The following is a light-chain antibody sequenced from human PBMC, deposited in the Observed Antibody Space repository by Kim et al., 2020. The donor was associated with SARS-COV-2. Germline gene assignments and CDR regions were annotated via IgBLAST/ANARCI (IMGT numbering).Light chain of an antibody. CDR2: GAS. CDR1: QSVSSY. V-gene: IGKV3-11*01. J-gene: IGKJ5*01. Sequence: EIVLTQSPAPLSLSPGERATLSCRASQSVSSYLAWYQQKPGQAPRLLIYGASNRATGIPARFSGSGSGTDFTLTISSLEPEDFAVYYCQQHSNWPPTFGQGTRLEIK. CDR3: QQHSNWPPT.